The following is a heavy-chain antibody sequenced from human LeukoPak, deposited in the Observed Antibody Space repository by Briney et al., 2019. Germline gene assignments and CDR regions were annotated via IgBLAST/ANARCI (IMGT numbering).Heavy chain of an antibody. CDR2: INHSGST. J-gene: IGHJ4*02. D-gene: IGHD3-10*01. Sequence: TSETLSLTCAVYGGSFRGYYWSWIRQPPGKGLECIGEINHSGSTNYNPSLKSRVTISVDTSKNQFSLKLSSVTAADTAVYYCARALLWFGELSFDYWGQGTLVTVSS. CDR3: ARALLWFGELSFDY. V-gene: IGHV4-34*01. CDR1: GGSFRGYY.